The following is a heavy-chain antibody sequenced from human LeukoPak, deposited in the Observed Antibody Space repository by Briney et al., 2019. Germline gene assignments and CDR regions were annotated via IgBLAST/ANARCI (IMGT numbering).Heavy chain of an antibody. V-gene: IGHV1-2*06. Sequence: ASVKVSCKASGYTFTGYYMHWVRQAPGQGREWMGRIIPNSGGTNYAQKFQGRVTMTRDTSISTAYMELSRLRSDDTAVYYCASLGRYCSGGSCYLYFDYWGQGTLVTVSS. CDR2: IIPNSGGT. CDR3: ASLGRYCSGGSCYLYFDY. D-gene: IGHD2-15*01. J-gene: IGHJ4*02. CDR1: GYTFTGYY.